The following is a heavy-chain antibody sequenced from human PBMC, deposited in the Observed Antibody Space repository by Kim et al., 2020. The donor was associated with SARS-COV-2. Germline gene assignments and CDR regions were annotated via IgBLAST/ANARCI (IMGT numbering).Heavy chain of an antibody. V-gene: IGHV6-1*01. J-gene: IGHJ4*02. CDR3: ARDRQRAGTGVDY. D-gene: IGHD6-19*01. Sequence: YALSGKGRITIHPDPSKNQFSLQLNSVTPEDTAVYYCARDRQRAGTGVDYWGQGTLVTVSS.